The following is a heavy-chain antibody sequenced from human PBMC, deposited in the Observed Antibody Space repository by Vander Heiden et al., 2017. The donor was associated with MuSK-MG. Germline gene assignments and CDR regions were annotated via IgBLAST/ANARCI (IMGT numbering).Heavy chain of an antibody. D-gene: IGHD3-10*01. CDR3: AKDSGDGYNVRGYFDL. CDR2: MSWNSGSI. V-gene: IGHV3-9*01. J-gene: IGHJ2*01. Sequence: EVQLVESGGGLVQPGRSLRLSCAASGFTFDDYAMHWVRQAPGKGLEWVSGMSWNSGSIGYADSVKGRFTISRDNAKNSLYLQMNSLRAEDTALYYCAKDSGDGYNVRGYFDLWGRGTLVTVSS. CDR1: GFTFDDYA.